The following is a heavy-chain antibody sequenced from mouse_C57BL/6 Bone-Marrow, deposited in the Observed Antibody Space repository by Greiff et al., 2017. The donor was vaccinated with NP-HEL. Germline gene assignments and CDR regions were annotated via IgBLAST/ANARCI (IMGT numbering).Heavy chain of an antibody. CDR2: ISSGGSYT. CDR3: GRRLRGYAMDY. D-gene: IGHD2-4*01. V-gene: IGHV5-6*01. J-gene: IGHJ4*01. CDR1: GFTFSSYG. Sequence: EVHLVESGGDLVKPGGSLKLSCAASGFTFSSYGMSWVRQTPDKRLEWVATISSGGSYTYYPDSVKGRFTISRDNAKNTLFLQMSSLKAEDTAMYCCGRRLRGYAMDYDGRGTAVTVTS.